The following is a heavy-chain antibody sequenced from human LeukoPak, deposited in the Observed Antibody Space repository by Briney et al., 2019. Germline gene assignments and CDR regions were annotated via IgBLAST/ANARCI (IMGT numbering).Heavy chain of an antibody. CDR1: GGTFSGYA. CDR3: ARDHGVPAAIE. CDR2: IIPIFGTA. D-gene: IGHD2-2*01. V-gene: IGHV1-69*13. Sequence: ASVKVSCKASGGTFSGYAISWVRQAPGQGLEWMGGIIPIFGTANYAQKFQGRVTITADESTSTAYMELSSLRSEDTAVYYCARDHGVPAAIEWGQGTLVTVSS. J-gene: IGHJ4*02.